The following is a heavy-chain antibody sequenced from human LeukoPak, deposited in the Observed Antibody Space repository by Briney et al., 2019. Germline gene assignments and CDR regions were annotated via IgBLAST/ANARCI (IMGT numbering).Heavy chain of an antibody. CDR3: AKPGGSSYGTESFQH. Sequence: GGSLRLSCAASGFTVSSYAMSWVRQAPGKGLEWVSTLSERGGRTYYGDSVKGRFILSRDNSKNTLYLHMNSPRAEHTAVYYCAKPGGSSYGTESFQHWGQGTLGTVSS. CDR1: GFTVSSYA. V-gene: IGHV3-23*01. D-gene: IGHD3-10*01. CDR2: LSERGGRT. J-gene: IGHJ1*01.